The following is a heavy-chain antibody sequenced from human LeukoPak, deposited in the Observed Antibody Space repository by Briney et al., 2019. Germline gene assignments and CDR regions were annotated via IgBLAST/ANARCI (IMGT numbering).Heavy chain of an antibody. CDR1: AFTFSSYG. J-gene: IGHJ4*02. CDR2: TWYDGSNI. V-gene: IGHV3-33*01. D-gene: IGHD3-22*01. Sequence: GGALRLSCVASAFTFSSYGMHWVRQAPGKGLEWVAVTWYDGSNIYYEDAVKARFTISRDNAKNTLYLQMNNLRAEDTAVYYCARAKNDYDTSGFASFDYWGQGTLVTVSS. CDR3: ARAKNDYDTSGFASFDY.